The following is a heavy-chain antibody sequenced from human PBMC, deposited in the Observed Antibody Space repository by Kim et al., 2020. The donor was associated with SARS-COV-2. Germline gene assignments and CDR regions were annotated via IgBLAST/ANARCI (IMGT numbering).Heavy chain of an antibody. CDR1: RFTFSSDG. CDR3: AKERRKYCSGGSCHLEY. V-gene: IGHV3-33*06. Sequence: GGSLRLSCAASRFTFSSDGLHWVRQAPGKGLEWVAVIWYDGSNKYHADSVKGRFTISRDNSKNTLYLQMNNLRAEDTAVYYCAKERRKYCSGGSCHLEYWGQGTLVTVSS. CDR2: IWYDGSNK. J-gene: IGHJ4*02. D-gene: IGHD2-15*01.